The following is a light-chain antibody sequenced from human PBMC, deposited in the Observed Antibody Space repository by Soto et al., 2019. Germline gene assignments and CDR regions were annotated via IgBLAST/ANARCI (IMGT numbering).Light chain of an antibody. CDR1: TSNIGADYH. CDR2: GNT. Sequence: QSVLTQPPSVSGAPGQRVTIFCTGSTSNIGADYHVHWYRQLPGTAPRLLIYGNTNRPSGVPGRFSGSKSGTSASLAITGLQAEHEGNYYCKSYDPSLRAYVFGTGTKVTVL. CDR3: KSYDPSLRAYV. J-gene: IGLJ1*01. V-gene: IGLV1-40*01.